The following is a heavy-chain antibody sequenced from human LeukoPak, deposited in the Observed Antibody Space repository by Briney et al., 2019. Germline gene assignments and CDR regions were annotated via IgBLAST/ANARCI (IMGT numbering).Heavy chain of an antibody. V-gene: IGHV4-39*02. CDR3: ARSLYGSGSYLA. Sequence: SETLSLTCTVSGGSISSSSYYWGWIRQPPGKGLEWIGSIYYSGSTYYNPSLKSRVTISVDTSKNHFSLKLSSVTAADTAVYYCARSLYGSGSYLAWGQGTLVTVSS. D-gene: IGHD3-10*01. CDR1: GGSISSSSYY. CDR2: IYYSGST. J-gene: IGHJ5*02.